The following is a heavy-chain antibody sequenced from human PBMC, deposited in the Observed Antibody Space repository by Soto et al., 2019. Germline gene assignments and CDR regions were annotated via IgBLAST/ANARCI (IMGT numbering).Heavy chain of an antibody. CDR2: ISYDGSKK. J-gene: IGHJ4*02. V-gene: IGHV3-30*18. CDR3: AKGGIQLWLGGFFDY. Sequence: QVQLVESGGGVVQPGRSLRLSCAASGFTFSSYGMHWVRQAPGKGLEWVAVISYDGSKKYYADSVKGRFTISRDNSKNTLYLQMNSLRAEDTAVYYCAKGGIQLWLGGFFDYWGQGTLVTVSS. CDR1: GFTFSSYG. D-gene: IGHD5-18*01.